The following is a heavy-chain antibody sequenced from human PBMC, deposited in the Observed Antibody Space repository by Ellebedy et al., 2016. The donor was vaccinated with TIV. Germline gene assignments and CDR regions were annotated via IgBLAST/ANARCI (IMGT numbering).Heavy chain of an antibody. CDR2: IYTTGSRSGSS. Sequence: SETLSLTXSVSGGSITSYYWSWIRQPAGKGLEWIGRIYTTGSRSGSSSYNPSLKSRVTMSVDTSKNQFSLKLSSVTAADTAVYYCARSLAASDKVTYYFGMDVWGQGTTVTVSS. V-gene: IGHV4-4*07. CDR3: ARSLAASDKVTYYFGMDV. J-gene: IGHJ6*02. CDR1: GGSITSYY. D-gene: IGHD6-13*01.